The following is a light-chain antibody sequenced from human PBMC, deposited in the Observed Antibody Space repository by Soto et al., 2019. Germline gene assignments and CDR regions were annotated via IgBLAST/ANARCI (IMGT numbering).Light chain of an antibody. CDR3: QQYDNLPLI. CDR1: QNIMKY. CDR2: DAS. Sequence: IQMTQSPSSLSSSVGDIVTITCQSTQNIMKYFNWYQQKPGKAPKLLIYDASSLETGVPSRFSGSGSGTDFTLTISSLQPEDFATYYCQQYDNLPLIFGQGTRLEIK. V-gene: IGKV1-33*01. J-gene: IGKJ5*01.